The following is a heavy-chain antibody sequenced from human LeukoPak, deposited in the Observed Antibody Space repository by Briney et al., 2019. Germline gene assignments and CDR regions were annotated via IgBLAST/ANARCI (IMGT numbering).Heavy chain of an antibody. Sequence: PGGSLRLSCAASGFTFSSYAMSWVRQAPGKGLEWVSAISGSGGSTYYADSVKGRFTISRDNSKNTLYLQMNSLRAEDTAVYYCAEDVGYCSGGSCYLFDYWGQGTLVTVSS. CDR3: AEDVGYCSGGSCYLFDY. CDR2: ISGSGGST. V-gene: IGHV3-23*01. J-gene: IGHJ4*02. CDR1: GFTFSSYA. D-gene: IGHD2-15*01.